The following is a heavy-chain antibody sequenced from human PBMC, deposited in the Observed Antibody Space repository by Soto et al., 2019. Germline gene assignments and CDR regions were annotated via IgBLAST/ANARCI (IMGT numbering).Heavy chain of an antibody. D-gene: IGHD6-6*01. CDR3: AREFSSSSLYYYYYYGMDV. J-gene: IGHJ6*02. V-gene: IGHV3-33*01. CDR1: GFTFSSYG. CDR2: IWYDGSNK. Sequence: QVQLVESGGGMVQPGRSLRLSCAASGFTFSSYGMHWVRQAPGKGLEWVAVIWYDGSNKYYADSVKGRFTISRDNSKNTLYLQMNSLRAEDTAVYYCAREFSSSSLYYYYYYGMDVWGQGTTVTVSS.